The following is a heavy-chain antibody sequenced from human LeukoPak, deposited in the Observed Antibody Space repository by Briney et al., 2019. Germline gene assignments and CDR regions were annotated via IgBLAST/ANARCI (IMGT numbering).Heavy chain of an antibody. CDR3: ARDLVTVTKGFDI. D-gene: IGHD4-17*01. J-gene: IGHJ3*02. CDR2: IYTSGGT. CDR1: GGSVSSYY. V-gene: IGHV4-59*02. Sequence: PSETLSLTCTVSGGSVSSYYWTWIRQPPGKRLEWIGYIYTSGGTNYNPSLKSRVTISIDTSKNQFSLKLSSATAADTAVYYCARDLVTVTKGFDIWGQGTMVSVS.